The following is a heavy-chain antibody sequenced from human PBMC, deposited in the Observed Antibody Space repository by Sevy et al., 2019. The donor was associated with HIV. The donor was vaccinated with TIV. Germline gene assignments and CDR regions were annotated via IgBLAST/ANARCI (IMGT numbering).Heavy chain of an antibody. Sequence: GESLKISCIASGFTFSDHYMSWIRQAPGKGLEWISHISTSGGTIFYADSVKGRFTVSRDNARSKSSLYLQMDGLRAEDTAIYYCARHDYVSTYWYFDLWGRGTLVTVSS. J-gene: IGHJ2*01. CDR3: ARHDYVSTYWYFDL. CDR1: GFTFSDHY. V-gene: IGHV3-11*01. D-gene: IGHD3-16*01. CDR2: ISTSGGTI.